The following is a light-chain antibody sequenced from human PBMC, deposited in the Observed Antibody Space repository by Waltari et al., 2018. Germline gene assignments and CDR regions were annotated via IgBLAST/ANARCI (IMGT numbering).Light chain of an antibody. V-gene: IGLV2-14*01. CDR1: SSEVGGYHY. J-gene: IGLJ1*01. Sequence: QSALTHPASVSGSPGQSITLSCTGTSSEVGGYHYVSWYQQHPGKAPKLMIYDVSKRPSGVSNRFSGSKSGNTASLTISGLQAEDEADYYCSSYTSSSTYVFGTGTKVTVL. CDR2: DVS. CDR3: SSYTSSSTYV.